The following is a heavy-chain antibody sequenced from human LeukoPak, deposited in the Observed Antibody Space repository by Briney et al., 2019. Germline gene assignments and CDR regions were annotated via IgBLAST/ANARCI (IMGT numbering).Heavy chain of an antibody. V-gene: IGHV1-69*05. CDR3: AGGTLEWFQYPEYNWFDP. Sequence: SVKVSCKASGYSFSSYGISWVRQAPGQGLEWMGGIIPIFGTANYAQKFQGRVTITTDESTSTAYMELSSLRSEDTAVYYCAGGTLEWFQYPEYNWFDPWGQGTLATVSS. CDR2: IIPIFGTA. CDR1: GYSFSSYG. D-gene: IGHD3-3*01. J-gene: IGHJ5*02.